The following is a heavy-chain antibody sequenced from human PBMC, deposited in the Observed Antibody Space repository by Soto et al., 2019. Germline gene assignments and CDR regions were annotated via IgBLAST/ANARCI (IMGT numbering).Heavy chain of an antibody. D-gene: IGHD3-22*01. CDR3: AKDFSYYDSRGIDY. V-gene: IGHV3-30*18. Sequence: PGGSLRLSCAASGFTFSSYGMHWVRQAPGKGLEWVAVISYDGSNKYYADSVKGRFTISRDNSKNTLYLQMNSLRAEDTSVYYCAKDFSYYDSRGIDYWGQGTLVTVSS. CDR2: ISYDGSNK. CDR1: GFTFSSYG. J-gene: IGHJ4*02.